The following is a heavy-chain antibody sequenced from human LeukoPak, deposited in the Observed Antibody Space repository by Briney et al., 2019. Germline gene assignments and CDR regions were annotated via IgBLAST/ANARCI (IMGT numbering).Heavy chain of an antibody. CDR3: ARDRSSSWYPGY. Sequence: GRSLRLSCAATGFTLSSYGMHWVRQAPGKGLEWVAVIWYDGSNKYYADSVKGRFTISRDNSKNTLYLQMNSLRAEDTAVYYCARDRSSSWYPGYWGQGTLVTVCS. CDR2: IWYDGSNK. D-gene: IGHD6-13*01. V-gene: IGHV3-33*01. J-gene: IGHJ4*02. CDR1: GFTLSSYG.